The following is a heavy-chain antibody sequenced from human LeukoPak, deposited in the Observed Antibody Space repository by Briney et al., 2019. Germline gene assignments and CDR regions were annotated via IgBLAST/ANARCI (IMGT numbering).Heavy chain of an antibody. CDR2: LNDDGSTT. D-gene: IGHD1-26*01. J-gene: IGHJ5*01. Sequence: GGSLRLSCAASGFTFSRSWMHWVRQSPGKGLVWVSRLNDDGSTTTYADSGTGRFTTSRENGENSLYLQMNSLRAGDTAVYYCARGLTGGLDSWGQGTLVTVSS. V-gene: IGHV3-74*01. CDR3: ARGLTGGLDS. CDR1: GFTFSRSW.